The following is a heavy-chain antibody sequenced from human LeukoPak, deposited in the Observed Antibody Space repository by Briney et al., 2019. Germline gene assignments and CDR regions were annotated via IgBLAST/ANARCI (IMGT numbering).Heavy chain of an antibody. J-gene: IGHJ4*02. D-gene: IGHD4-17*01. CDR3: ARDPAGVTTSVSYFDY. Sequence: EASVKVSCKASGGTFSSYAISWVRQAPGQGLEWMGGIIPIFGTANYAQKFQGRVMITADESTSTAYMELSSLRSEDTAVYYCARDPAGVTTSVSYFDYWGQGTLVTVSS. CDR1: GGTFSSYA. V-gene: IGHV1-69*13. CDR2: IIPIFGTA.